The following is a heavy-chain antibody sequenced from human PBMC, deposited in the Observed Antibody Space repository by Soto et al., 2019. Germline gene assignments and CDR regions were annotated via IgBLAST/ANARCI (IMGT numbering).Heavy chain of an antibody. Sequence: PGGSLRLSCAASGFSVRSSQMSWVRQAPGKGLEWVSVIFIDGTTHYADSVKGRFTISRDNSKNTLYLQMNSLRAEDTAVYYCARGVSIVLVPAAGVPATSSPFDYWGQGTLVTVSS. CDR3: ARGVSIVLVPAAGVPATSSPFDY. D-gene: IGHD2-2*01. J-gene: IGHJ4*02. V-gene: IGHV3-53*05. CDR2: IFIDGTT. CDR1: GFSVRSSQ.